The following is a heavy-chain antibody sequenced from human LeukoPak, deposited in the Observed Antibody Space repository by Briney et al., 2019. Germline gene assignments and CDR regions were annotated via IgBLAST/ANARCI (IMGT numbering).Heavy chain of an antibody. CDR1: GGSISSSSYY. D-gene: IGHD1-26*01. V-gene: IGHV4-39*01. CDR2: IYYSGST. J-gene: IGHJ4*02. Sequence: ASETLSLTCTVSGGSISSSSYYWGWIHHPPGKGLEWIGSIYYSGSTYYNPSLKSRVTISVDTSKNQFSLKLSSVTAADTAVYYCGRQYIVGATNDYWGQGTLVTVSS. CDR3: GRQYIVGATNDY.